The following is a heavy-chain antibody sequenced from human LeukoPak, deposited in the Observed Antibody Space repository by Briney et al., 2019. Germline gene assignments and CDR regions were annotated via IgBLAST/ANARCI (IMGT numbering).Heavy chain of an antibody. CDR2: IYYSGST. J-gene: IGHJ6*03. D-gene: IGHD3-10*01. V-gene: IGHV4-59*01. CDR3: ARDRGSQKVLLWFGDPEYYYMDV. CDR1: GGSISSYY. Sequence: PSETLSLTCTVSGGSISSYYWSWIRQPPGKGLEWIGYIYYSGSTNYNPSLKSRVTISVDTSKNQFSLKLSSVTAADTAVYYCARDRGSQKVLLWFGDPEYYYMDVWGKGTTVTVSS.